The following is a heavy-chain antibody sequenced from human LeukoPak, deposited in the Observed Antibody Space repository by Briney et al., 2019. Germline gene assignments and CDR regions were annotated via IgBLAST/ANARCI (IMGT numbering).Heavy chain of an antibody. CDR2: IYYSGST. CDR1: GGSISSYY. CDR3: ARDGITIFGVVMEFDY. D-gene: IGHD3-3*01. J-gene: IGHJ4*02. V-gene: IGHV4-39*07. Sequence: SETLSLTCTVSGGSISSYYWGWIRQPPGKGLEWIGSIYYSGSTYYNPSLKSRVTVSVDTSKNQFSLKLSSVTAADTAVYYCARDGITIFGVVMEFDYWGQGTLVTVSS.